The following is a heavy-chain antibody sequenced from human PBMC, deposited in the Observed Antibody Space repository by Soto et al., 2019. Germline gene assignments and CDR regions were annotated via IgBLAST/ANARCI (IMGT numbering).Heavy chain of an antibody. CDR1: GGSISSGGYY. Sequence: PWETLSLTCTVSGGSISSGGYYWSWIRQHPGKGLEWIGYIYYSGSTYYNPSLKSRVTISVDTSKNQFSLKLSSVTAADTAVYYCARVVPAAINWFDPWGQGTLVTVSS. D-gene: IGHD2-2*01. CDR2: IYYSGST. V-gene: IGHV4-31*03. CDR3: ARVVPAAINWFDP. J-gene: IGHJ5*02.